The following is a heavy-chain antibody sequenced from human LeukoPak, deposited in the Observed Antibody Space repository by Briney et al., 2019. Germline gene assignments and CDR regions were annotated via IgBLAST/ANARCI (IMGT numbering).Heavy chain of an antibody. V-gene: IGHV3-30-3*01. CDR1: GFTFSSYA. J-gene: IGHJ3*02. CDR2: ISYDGSNK. D-gene: IGHD3-22*01. Sequence: GRSLRLSCAASGFTFSSYAMHWGRQAPGKGLEWVAVISYDGSNKYYADSVKGRFTISRDNSKNTLYLQMNSLRAEDTAVYYCARDMVLYYDSSGDDAFDIWGQGTMVTVSS. CDR3: ARDMVLYYDSSGDDAFDI.